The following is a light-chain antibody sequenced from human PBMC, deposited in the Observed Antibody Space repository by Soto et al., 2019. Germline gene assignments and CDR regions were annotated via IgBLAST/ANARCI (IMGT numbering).Light chain of an antibody. Sequence: QSALTQPASVPGSPGQSITISCTGTSSDVGGYNYVSWYQQHPGKAPKLMIYDVSNRPSGVSNRFSGSKSGNTASLTISGLQAEDEADYYCSSYTSSSPFYVFGTGTKLTVL. CDR1: SSDVGGYNY. CDR3: SSYTSSSPFYV. V-gene: IGLV2-14*01. J-gene: IGLJ1*01. CDR2: DVS.